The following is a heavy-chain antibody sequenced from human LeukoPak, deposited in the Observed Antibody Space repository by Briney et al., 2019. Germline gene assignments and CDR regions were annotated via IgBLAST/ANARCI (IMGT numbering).Heavy chain of an antibody. J-gene: IGHJ3*02. Sequence: PSETLSLTCTVSGGSISSSSYYWGWIRQPPGKGLEWIGSIYYSGSTYYNPSLKSRVTISVDTSKNQFSLKLSSVTAADTAVYYCASSLYCSGGSCYGAFDIWGQGTMVTVSS. CDR3: ASSLYCSGGSCYGAFDI. D-gene: IGHD2-15*01. CDR1: GGSISSSSYY. V-gene: IGHV4-39*01. CDR2: IYYSGST.